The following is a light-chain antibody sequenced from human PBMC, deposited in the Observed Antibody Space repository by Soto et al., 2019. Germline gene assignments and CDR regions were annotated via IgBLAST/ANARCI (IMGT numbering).Light chain of an antibody. CDR2: EVT. CDR1: SGDIGSYNR. Sequence: QSALTQPASVSGSPGQSITISCTGTSGDIGSYNRVSWYQQHPGKAPKLIIYEVTDRPSGVSNRFSGSKSGNTASLTISGLQAEDEAEYYCCSYAGSYTYVVFGGGTKLTVL. V-gene: IGLV2-14*01. J-gene: IGLJ2*01. CDR3: CSYAGSYTYVV.